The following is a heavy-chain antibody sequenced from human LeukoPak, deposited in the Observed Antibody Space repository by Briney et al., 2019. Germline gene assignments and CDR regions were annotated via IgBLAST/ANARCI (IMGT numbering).Heavy chain of an antibody. Sequence: GGSLRLSCAASGFTFSTHSMNWVRQAPGKGLEWISHISTSSTTIYYADSVKGRFTISRDNAKNSLYLQMSSLGDEDTAIYYCTRDAGYGDAVRWYFDLWGRGTLVTVSS. D-gene: IGHD4-17*01. V-gene: IGHV3-48*02. CDR2: ISTSSTTI. J-gene: IGHJ2*01. CDR3: TRDAGYGDAVRWYFDL. CDR1: GFTFSTHS.